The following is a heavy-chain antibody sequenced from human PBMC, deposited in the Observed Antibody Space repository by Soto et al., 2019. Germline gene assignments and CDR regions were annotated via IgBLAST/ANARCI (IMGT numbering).Heavy chain of an antibody. CDR3: TPDTVSGPDAFDI. CDR1: GFTFSNAW. D-gene: IGHD4-17*01. Sequence: PGESLKISCAASGFTFSNAWMNWVRQAPGKGLEWVGRIKSKTDGGTTDYAAPVKGRFTISRDDSKNTLYLQMNSLKTEDTAVYYCTPDTVSGPDAFDIWGQGTMVTVSS. J-gene: IGHJ3*02. V-gene: IGHV3-15*07. CDR2: IKSKTDGGTT.